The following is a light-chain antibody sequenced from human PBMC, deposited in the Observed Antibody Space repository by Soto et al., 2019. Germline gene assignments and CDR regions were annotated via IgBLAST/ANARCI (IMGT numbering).Light chain of an antibody. CDR3: QQSYSTPRWT. J-gene: IGKJ1*01. Sequence: DIQMTQSPASLSASVGDRVTITCRASQTIGKYLNWYQQKPGKAPTVLIYAASTLQSVVPSRFSGSGSGTDFTLTISSLQPEDFATYYCQQSYSTPRWTFGQGTKVDIK. CDR2: AAS. CDR1: QTIGKY. V-gene: IGKV1-39*01.